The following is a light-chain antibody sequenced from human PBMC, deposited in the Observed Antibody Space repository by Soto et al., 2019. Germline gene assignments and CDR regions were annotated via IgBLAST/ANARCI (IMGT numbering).Light chain of an antibody. Sequence: EIVMTQSPATLSVSPGERTTLSCRASRSVSGNLAWYQQKQGQAPRLLIYAASTRATGVPARFSGSGSGTDFTLTISSLQPEDFATYYCQQANSFPWTFGQGTKVDIK. CDR3: QQANSFPWT. V-gene: IGKV3-15*01. CDR1: RSVSGN. J-gene: IGKJ1*01. CDR2: AAS.